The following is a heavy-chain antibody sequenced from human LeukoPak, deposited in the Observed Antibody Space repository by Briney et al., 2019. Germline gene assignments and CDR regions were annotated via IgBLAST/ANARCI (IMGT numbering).Heavy chain of an antibody. J-gene: IGHJ6*02. CDR3: ARGGGLDV. D-gene: IGHD3-16*01. CDR1: GFTVSSYS. V-gene: IGHV3-7*03. Sequence: PGGSLRLSCVISGFTVSSYSMHWVRQAPGKGLEWVAGINHNGNVNYYVDSVKGRFTISRDNAKNSLYLQMSNLRAEDTAVYFCARGGGLDVWGQGATVTVSS. CDR2: INHNGNVN.